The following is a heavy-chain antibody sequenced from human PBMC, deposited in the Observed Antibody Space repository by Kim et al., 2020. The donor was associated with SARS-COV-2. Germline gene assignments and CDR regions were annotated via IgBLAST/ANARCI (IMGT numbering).Heavy chain of an antibody. D-gene: IGHD1-26*01. CDR1: GFTFSSYE. J-gene: IGHJ4*02. CDR2: ISSSGSTI. CDR3: ARECIVGAGGCFDY. Sequence: GGSLRLSCAASGFTFSSYEMNWVRQAPGKGLEWVSYISSSGSTIYYADSVKGRFTISRDNAKNSLYLQMNSLRAEDTAVYYCARECIVGAGGCFDYWGQGTLVTVSS. V-gene: IGHV3-48*03.